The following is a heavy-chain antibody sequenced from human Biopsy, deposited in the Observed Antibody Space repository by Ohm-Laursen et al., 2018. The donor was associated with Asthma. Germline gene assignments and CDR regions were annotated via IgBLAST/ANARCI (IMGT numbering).Heavy chain of an antibody. D-gene: IGHD3-22*01. Sequence: SLRLSCSASGFKFDEYTMHWVRQAPGKGLEWVSGISWNSATIGYADSVEGRFTISRGNAKNSVFLHMDSLRPEDTAFYYCTKVRSDWVITESFDYWGQGVLVTVSS. CDR1: GFKFDEYT. CDR2: ISWNSATI. J-gene: IGHJ4*02. V-gene: IGHV3-9*01. CDR3: TKVRSDWVITESFDY.